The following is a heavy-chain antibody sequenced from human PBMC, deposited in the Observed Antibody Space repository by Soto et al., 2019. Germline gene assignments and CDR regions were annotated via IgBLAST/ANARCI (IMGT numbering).Heavy chain of an antibody. Sequence: SETLSLTCTVSGGSIRNNDWSWIRQPPGKGLEWVGYIYYTGTSKYNPSLKSRVTISVDSSKNQFSLKLDSVTAADTAVYYCARLGGYYQAFDNWGQGTPVTVSS. J-gene: IGHJ4*02. V-gene: IGHV4-59*08. CDR3: ARLGGYYQAFDN. D-gene: IGHD3-3*01. CDR1: GGSIRNND. CDR2: IYYTGTS.